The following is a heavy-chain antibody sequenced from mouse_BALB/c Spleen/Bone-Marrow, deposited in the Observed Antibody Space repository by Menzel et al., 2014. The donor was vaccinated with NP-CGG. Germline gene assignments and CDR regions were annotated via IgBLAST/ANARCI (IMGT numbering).Heavy chain of an antibody. CDR2: ISYDGSN. D-gene: IGHD2-4*01. CDR3: ATIYYDYDGYFDV. V-gene: IGHV3-6*02. Sequence: EVQLQQPGPGLVKPSQSLSLTCSVTGYSITSGYYWNWIRQFPGNKLEWMGYISYDGSNNYNPSLKNRISITRDTSKNQFFLKLNSVTTEDTATYYCATIYYDYDGYFDVWGAGTTVTVSS. J-gene: IGHJ1*01. CDR1: GYSITSGYY.